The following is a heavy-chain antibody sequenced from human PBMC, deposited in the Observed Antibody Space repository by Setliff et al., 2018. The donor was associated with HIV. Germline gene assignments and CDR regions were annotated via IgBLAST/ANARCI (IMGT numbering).Heavy chain of an antibody. CDR3: ARDRGSYNFWSGLARGDNWFDP. Sequence: SETLSLTCTVSGGSIRSHYWSWIREPPGKGLEWIGYIYYSGSTNYNPSLKSRVTISVDTSKNQFSLNLTSVTAADTAVYYCARDRGSYNFWSGLARGDNWFDPWGQGTLVTSPQ. CDR1: GGSIRSHY. V-gene: IGHV4-59*11. J-gene: IGHJ5*02. D-gene: IGHD3-3*01. CDR2: IYYSGST.